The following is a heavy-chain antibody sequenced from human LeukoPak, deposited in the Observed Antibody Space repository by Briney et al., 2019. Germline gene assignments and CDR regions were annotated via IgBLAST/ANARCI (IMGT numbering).Heavy chain of an antibody. V-gene: IGHV3-7*01. Sequence: GGSLRLSCAASGFTFGTYWMAWVRQGPGKGLEWVASIREDGSDYVASMKGRFAISRNNAKNSVYLQMNSLRAGDTAVYYCARDVNWGHFDYWGQGTLVTVSS. J-gene: IGHJ4*02. D-gene: IGHD7-27*01. CDR2: IREDGS. CDR3: ARDVNWGHFDY. CDR1: GFTFGTYW.